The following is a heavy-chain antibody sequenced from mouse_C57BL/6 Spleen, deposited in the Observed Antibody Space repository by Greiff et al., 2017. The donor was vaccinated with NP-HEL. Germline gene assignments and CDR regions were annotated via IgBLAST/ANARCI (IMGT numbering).Heavy chain of an antibody. CDR2: ISSGGSYT. V-gene: IGHV5-6*01. Sequence: EVHLVESGGDLVKPGGSLKLSCAASGFTFSSYGMSWVRQTPDKRLEWVATISSGGSYTYYPDSVKGRFTISRDNAKNTLYLQMSSLKSEDTAMYYCASPYGSSLYYAMDYWGQGTSVTVSS. J-gene: IGHJ4*01. D-gene: IGHD1-1*01. CDR3: ASPYGSSLYYAMDY. CDR1: GFTFSSYG.